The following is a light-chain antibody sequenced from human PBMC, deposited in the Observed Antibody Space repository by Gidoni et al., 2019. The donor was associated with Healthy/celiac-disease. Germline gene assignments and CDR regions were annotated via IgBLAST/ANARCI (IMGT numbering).Light chain of an antibody. J-gene: IGLJ2*01. V-gene: IGLV2-14*03. CDR2: DVS. CDR3: SSYTSSSTRDVV. Sequence: GSPGQSITISCTGTSSDVGGYNYVSWYQQHPGKAPKLMIYDVSNRPSGVSNRFSGSKSGNTASLTISGLQAEDEADYYCSSYTSSSTRDVVFGGGTKLTGL. CDR1: SSDVGGYNY.